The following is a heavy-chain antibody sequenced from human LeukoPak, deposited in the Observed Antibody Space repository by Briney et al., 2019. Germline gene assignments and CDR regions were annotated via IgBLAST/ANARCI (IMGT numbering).Heavy chain of an antibody. CDR1: GFTFSSYS. J-gene: IGHJ5*02. V-gene: IGHV3-21*01. CDR2: ISSRSNYI. CDR3: ARAASSSSSWYWDDWFDP. D-gene: IGHD6-13*01. Sequence: GGSLRLSCAASGFTFSSYSMNWVRQAPGKGLEWVSSISSRSNYIYYADSVKGQFTISRDNAKNPLYLQMNSLRAEDTAVYYCARAASSSSSWYWDDWFDPWGQGTLVTVSS.